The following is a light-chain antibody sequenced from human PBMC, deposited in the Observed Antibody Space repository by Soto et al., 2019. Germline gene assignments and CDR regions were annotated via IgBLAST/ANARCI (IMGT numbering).Light chain of an antibody. CDR2: DVT. Sequence: QSVLTQPASVSGSPGQSITISCTGTSSDVGAYNYVSWYQHHPGKVPKLMIYDVTNRPSGVSDRFSGPKSGNTASLTISGLQAEDEADYYCSSYTSSRTLVFGSGTKLTVL. CDR3: SSYTSSRTLV. V-gene: IGLV2-14*03. J-gene: IGLJ1*01. CDR1: SSDVGAYNY.